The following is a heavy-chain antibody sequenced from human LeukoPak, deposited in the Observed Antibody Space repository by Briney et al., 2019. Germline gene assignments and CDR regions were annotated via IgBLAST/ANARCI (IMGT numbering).Heavy chain of an antibody. D-gene: IGHD2-15*01. V-gene: IGHV4-59*01. J-gene: IGHJ5*02. CDR2: IYYSGST. CDR3: ANSRGLLPWFDP. CDR1: GGSISSYY. Sequence: SETLSLTCTVSGGSISSYYWSWIRQPPGKGLEWIGYIYYSGSTNYNPSLKSRVTISVDTSKNQFSLKLSSVTAADTAVYYCANSRGLLPWFDPWGQGTLVTVSS.